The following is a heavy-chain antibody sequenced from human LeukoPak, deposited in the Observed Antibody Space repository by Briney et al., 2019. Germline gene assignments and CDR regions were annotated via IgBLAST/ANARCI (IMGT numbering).Heavy chain of an antibody. CDR3: ARVMAARREDLNWFDT. CDR1: GGSISSSGSY. D-gene: IGHD6-6*01. V-gene: IGHV4-39*07. CDR2: LYYSGNT. J-gene: IGHJ5*02. Sequence: SETLSLTCTVSGGSISSSGSYWGWIRQPPGKGLEWIGSLYYSGNTYNPSLKSRVTISVDTSKKQPYLNLTSVNAADTAMYYCARVMAARREDLNWFDTWGQGSLVTVSS.